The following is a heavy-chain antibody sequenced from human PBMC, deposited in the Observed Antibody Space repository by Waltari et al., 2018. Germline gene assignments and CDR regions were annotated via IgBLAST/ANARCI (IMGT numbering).Heavy chain of an antibody. Sequence: QLQLQESGPGLVKPSETLSLTCTVSGGSISSSSYYWGWIRQPPGKGLAWLGSIYYSGSTYYNPPRKSRVTISVDTSKNQFSLKLSSVTAADTAVYYCARSDFWSGYYTFDYWGQGTLVTVSS. CDR2: IYYSGST. J-gene: IGHJ4*02. V-gene: IGHV4-39*01. CDR1: GGSISSSSYY. D-gene: IGHD3-3*01. CDR3: ARSDFWSGYYTFDY.